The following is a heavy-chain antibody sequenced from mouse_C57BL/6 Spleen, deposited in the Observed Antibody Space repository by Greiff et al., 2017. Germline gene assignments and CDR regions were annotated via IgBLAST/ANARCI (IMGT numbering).Heavy chain of an antibody. CDR3: ARRGTYFDY. J-gene: IGHJ2*01. CDR2: IYPGDGDT. Sequence: QVQLQQSGPELVKPGASVKISCKASGYAFSSSWMNWVKQRPGKGLEWIGRIYPGDGDTNYNGKFKGKATLTADKSSSTAYMQLSSLTSEDSAVYFCARRGTYFDYWGQGTTLTVSS. D-gene: IGHD3-3*01. V-gene: IGHV1-82*01. CDR1: GYAFSSSW.